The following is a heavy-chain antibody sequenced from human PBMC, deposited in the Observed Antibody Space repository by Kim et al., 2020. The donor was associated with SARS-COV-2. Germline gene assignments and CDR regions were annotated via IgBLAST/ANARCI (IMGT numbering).Heavy chain of an antibody. CDR1: GFTFGDYA. Sequence: GGSLRLSCAASGFTFGDYAMHWVRQAPGKGLEWVSGISWNSGSIGYADSVKGRFTISRDNAKNSLYLQMNSLRAEDTALYYCAKGIAHKVQYYFDYWGQGTLVTVSS. CDR2: ISWNSGSI. D-gene: IGHD6-13*01. CDR3: AKGIAHKVQYYFDY. V-gene: IGHV3-9*01. J-gene: IGHJ4*02.